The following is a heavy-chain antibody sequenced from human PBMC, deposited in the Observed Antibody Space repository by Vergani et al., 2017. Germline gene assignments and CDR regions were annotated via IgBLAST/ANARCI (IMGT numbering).Heavy chain of an antibody. J-gene: IGHJ6*02. CDR2: ISWDGGST. CDR3: AKSAGSYYTRGYYYGMDV. D-gene: IGHD3-10*01. V-gene: IGHV3-43D*03. CDR1: GFTFDDYA. Sequence: EVQLVESGGVVVQPGGSLRLSCAASGFTFDDYAMHWVRQAPGKGLEWVSLISWDGGSTYYADSVKGRFTISRDNSKNSLYLQMNSLRAEDTALYYCAKSAGSYYTRGYYYGMDVWGQGTTVTVSS.